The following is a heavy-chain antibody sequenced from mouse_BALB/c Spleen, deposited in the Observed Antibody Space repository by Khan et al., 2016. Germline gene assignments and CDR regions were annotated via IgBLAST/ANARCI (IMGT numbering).Heavy chain of an antibody. CDR2: IWSDGST. Sequence: QVQLKESGPGLVAPSQSLSITCTVSGFSLTSYGVHWVRQPPGKGMEWLVVIWSDGSTTSNSALKHRLSISKDNSKSQVFLKMSSLQPDDTAMYYCARRDDGGGAMDYWGQGTSVTVSS. J-gene: IGHJ4*01. V-gene: IGHV2-6*02. CDR1: GFSLTSYG. CDR3: ARRDDGGGAMDY. D-gene: IGHD2-3*01.